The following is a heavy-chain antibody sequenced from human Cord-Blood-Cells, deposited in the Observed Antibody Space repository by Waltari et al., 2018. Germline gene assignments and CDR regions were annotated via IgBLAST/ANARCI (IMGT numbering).Heavy chain of an antibody. D-gene: IGHD7-27*01. J-gene: IGHJ4*02. CDR1: GFTFDDYA. CDR3: AKDIVRWGSGGLGKFDY. CDR2: ISWNSGSI. V-gene: IGHV3-9*01. Sequence: EVQLVESGGGLVQPGRSLRLSCAASGFTFDDYAMHWVRQAPGKGLEWVSGISWNSGSIGYADSVKGRFTISRDNAKNSLYLQMNSLRAEDTALYYCAKDIVRWGSGGLGKFDYWGQGTLVTVSS.